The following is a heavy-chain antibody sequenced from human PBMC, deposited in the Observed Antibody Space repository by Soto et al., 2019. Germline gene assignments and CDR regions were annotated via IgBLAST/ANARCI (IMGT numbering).Heavy chain of an antibody. CDR1: GYTFDIYG. J-gene: IGHJ4*02. D-gene: IGHD3-22*01. V-gene: IGHV1-18*01. CDR2: ISADNGDT. CDR3: ARDRSYSYESSGYPFDY. Sequence: QVPLVQSGGEVRKPGASVKVSCKASGYTFDIYGISWVRQVPGQGPEWMGWISADNGDTKYAQKFQDRVIMTTDTSTSTAYMELRSLRSDDTAVYFCARDRSYSYESSGYPFDYWGQGTLVSVSS.